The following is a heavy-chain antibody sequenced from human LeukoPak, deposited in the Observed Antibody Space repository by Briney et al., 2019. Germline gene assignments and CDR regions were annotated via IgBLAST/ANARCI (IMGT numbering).Heavy chain of an antibody. D-gene: IGHD6-6*01. Sequence: GGSLRLSCAASGFTFSSYGMHWVRQAPGKGLGWVAFIRYDGSNKYYADSVKGRFTISRDNSKNTLYLQMNSLRAEDTAVYYCAKDKGASYSSSPIDPWGQGTLVTVSS. CDR2: IRYDGSNK. J-gene: IGHJ5*02. CDR3: AKDKGASYSSSPIDP. V-gene: IGHV3-30*02. CDR1: GFTFSSYG.